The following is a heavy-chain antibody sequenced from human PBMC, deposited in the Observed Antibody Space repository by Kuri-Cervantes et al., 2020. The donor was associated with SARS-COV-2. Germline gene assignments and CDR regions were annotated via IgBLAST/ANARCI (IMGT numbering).Heavy chain of an antibody. CDR3: ARDLVPAAMLDY. J-gene: IGHJ4*02. D-gene: IGHD2-2*01. CDR2: MWYDGSNK. V-gene: IGHV3-33*01. Sequence: GGSLRLSCAASGFTFSSYGMHWVRQAPGKGLEWVAVMWYDGSNKYYADSVKGRFTISRDNSKNTLYLQMNSLRAEDTAVYYCARDLVPAAMLDYWGQGTLVTVSS. CDR1: GFTFSSYG.